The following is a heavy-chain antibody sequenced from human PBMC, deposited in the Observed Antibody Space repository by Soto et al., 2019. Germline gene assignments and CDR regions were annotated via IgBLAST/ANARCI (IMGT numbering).Heavy chain of an antibody. CDR2: IRATPAGGTA. D-gene: IGHD2-2*01. Sequence: GGSLRLSCTTSGFTFGDFALTWVRQAPGRGLEWISFIRATPAGGTAEYAASVKGRFTLSRDASKSVAYLQMNSLKTEDTAVYYCARIGPEAAMRWFFDYWGQGALVTVSS. V-gene: IGHV3-49*04. CDR3: ARIGPEAAMRWFFDY. J-gene: IGHJ4*02. CDR1: GFTFGDFA.